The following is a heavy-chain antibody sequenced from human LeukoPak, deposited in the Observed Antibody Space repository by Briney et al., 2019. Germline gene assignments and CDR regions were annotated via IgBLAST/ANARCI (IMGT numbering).Heavy chain of an antibody. CDR2: IYYSGST. V-gene: IGHV4-39*01. D-gene: IGHD6-13*01. CDR1: GGSISSSSYY. CDR3: ARPHSSWYVGVDYYYMDV. J-gene: IGHJ6*03. Sequence: SETLSLTRTVSGGSISSSSYYWGWIRQPPGKGLEWIGSIYYSGSTYYNPSLKSRVTISVDTSKNQFSLKLSSVTAADTAVYYCARPHSSWYVGVDYYYMDVWGKGTTVTVSS.